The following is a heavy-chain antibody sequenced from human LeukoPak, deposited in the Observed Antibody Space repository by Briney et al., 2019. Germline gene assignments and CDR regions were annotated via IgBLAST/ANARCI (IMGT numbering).Heavy chain of an antibody. CDR3: ARVLRAASWRSYDY. CDR1: GGSVSHSNW. Sequence: SETLSLTCAVSGGSVSHSNWWTWVRQSPGKGLEWIGEVHPSEGTNYNPSLKSRVIITIDTSSNQFSLRLNSMTAADTAVYYCARVLRAASWRSYDYWGQGSLVTVSS. D-gene: IGHD5-18*01. V-gene: IGHV4-4*02. J-gene: IGHJ4*02. CDR2: VHPSEGT.